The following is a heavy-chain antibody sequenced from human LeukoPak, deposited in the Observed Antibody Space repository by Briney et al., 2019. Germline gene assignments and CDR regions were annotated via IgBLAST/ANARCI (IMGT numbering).Heavy chain of an antibody. CDR1: GFTFSNVW. J-gene: IGHJ5*02. CDR2: IRSKIDGGTT. Sequence: KPGGSLRLSCAASGFTFSNVWMAWVRQAPGKGLEWVGRIRSKIDGGTTDYAAPVKGRFTISRDDSKNTLYLQMNSLKIEDTAIYYCTTDLPPWGQGALVTVPS. V-gene: IGHV3-15*01. CDR3: TTDLPP.